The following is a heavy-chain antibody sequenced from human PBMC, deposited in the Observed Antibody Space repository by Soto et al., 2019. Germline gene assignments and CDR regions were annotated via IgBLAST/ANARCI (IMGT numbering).Heavy chain of an antibody. J-gene: IGHJ4*02. CDR3: AKVNVVVVAATFEYEYYFDY. Sequence: AGGSLRLSCVASGFTVSNNYMSWVRKAPGRGLEWVSAISNTGSTYYAGSVKGRSTISRDSSTNTLYLEVNSLRADDTAVYYCAKVNVVVVAATFEYEYYFDYWGQGTLVTVSS. D-gene: IGHD2-15*01. V-gene: IGHV3-53*01. CDR1: GFTVSNNY. CDR2: ISNTGST.